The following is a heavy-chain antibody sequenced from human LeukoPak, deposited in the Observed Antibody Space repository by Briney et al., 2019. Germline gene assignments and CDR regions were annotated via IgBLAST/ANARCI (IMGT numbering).Heavy chain of an antibody. CDR2: ISSSGSYI. V-gene: IGHV3-21*01. J-gene: IGHJ4*02. CDR1: GFTFSSFW. D-gene: IGHD3-10*01. Sequence: GGSLRLSCAASGFTFSSFWMHWVRQAPGKGLEWVSSISSSGSYIYYADSVKGRFTISRDNAKKSLYLQMNSLRAEDTAVYYCATPLAPGSGSDYWGQGTLVTVTS. CDR3: ATPLAPGSGSDY.